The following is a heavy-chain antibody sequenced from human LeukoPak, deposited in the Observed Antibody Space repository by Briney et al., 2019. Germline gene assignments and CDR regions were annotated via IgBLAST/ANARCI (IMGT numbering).Heavy chain of an antibody. Sequence: GASVKVSCKASGYTFTGYYMHWVRQAPGQGLEWMGIINPSGGSTSYAQKFQGRVTMTRDMSTSTVYMELSSLRSEDTAVYYCARTTTVIPFDYWGQGTLVTVSS. J-gene: IGHJ4*02. CDR2: INPSGGST. V-gene: IGHV1-46*01. D-gene: IGHD4-17*01. CDR1: GYTFTGYY. CDR3: ARTTTVIPFDY.